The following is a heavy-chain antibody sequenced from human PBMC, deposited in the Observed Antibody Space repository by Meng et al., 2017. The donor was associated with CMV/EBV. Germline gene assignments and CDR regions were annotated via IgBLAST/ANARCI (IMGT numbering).Heavy chain of an antibody. D-gene: IGHD3-3*01. J-gene: IGHJ5*02. CDR3: ARESGIFGVVIISRSNWFDP. CDR1: TSYY. CDR2: INPSGGST. V-gene: IGHV1-46*01. Sequence: TSYYMHWVRQAPGQGLEWMRIINPSGGSTSYAQKFQGRVTMTRDTSTSTVYMELSSLRSEDTAVYYCARESGIFGVVIISRSNWFDPWGQGTLVTVSS.